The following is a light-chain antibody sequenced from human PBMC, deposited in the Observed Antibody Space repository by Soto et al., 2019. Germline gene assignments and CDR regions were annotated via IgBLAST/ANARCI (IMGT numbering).Light chain of an antibody. CDR2: GAS. CDR1: QSVSGN. CDR3: QQYENWPQLT. J-gene: IGKJ4*01. V-gene: IGKV3-15*01. Sequence: EIVMTQSPATLSVSPGERATLSCRASQSVSGNLAWYQQKPGQAPRLLIYGASSRAPGIPTRFSGSGSGTEFTLTISSLQSEDFAVYYCQQYENWPQLTFGGGTKVDIK.